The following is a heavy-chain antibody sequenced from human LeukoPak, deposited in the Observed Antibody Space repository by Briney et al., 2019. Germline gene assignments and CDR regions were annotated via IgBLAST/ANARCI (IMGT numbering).Heavy chain of an antibody. CDR2: INHSGST. D-gene: IGHD2-2*01. CDR1: GGSFSGYY. Sequence: SETLSLTCAVYGGSFSGYYWSWIRQPPGKGLEWIGEINHSGSTNYNPSLKSRVTISVDTSKNQFSLELSSVTAADTAVYYCASQVVPAATRKNWFDPWGQGTLVTVSS. J-gene: IGHJ5*02. CDR3: ASQVVPAATRKNWFDP. V-gene: IGHV4-34*01.